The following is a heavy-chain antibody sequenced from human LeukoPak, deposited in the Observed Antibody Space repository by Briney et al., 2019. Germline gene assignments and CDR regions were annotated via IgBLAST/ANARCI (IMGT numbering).Heavy chain of an antibody. CDR1: GFNFSSYE. V-gene: IGHV3-48*03. CDR3: ARSSRGAYHYYGMDV. J-gene: IGHJ6*02. Sequence: GGSLRLSCAASGFNFSSYEMNWVRQAPGKGLEWVSYISSSGTTIYYTDSVKGRFPISRDNAKSSLYLQMNSLRAEDTAVYYCARSSRGAYHYYGMDVWGQGTTVTVSS. D-gene: IGHD3-10*01. CDR2: ISSSGTTI.